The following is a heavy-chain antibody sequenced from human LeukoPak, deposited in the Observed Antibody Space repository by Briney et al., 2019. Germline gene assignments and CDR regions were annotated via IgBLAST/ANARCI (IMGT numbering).Heavy chain of an antibody. CDR1: GFTFSSYR. CDR2: ISSSGVYI. CDR3: ARSLGSCSTTTCYDNWFDP. Sequence: GGPLRLSCAASGFTFSSYRMNWVRQAPGKGLEWVSSISSSGVYIYYADSLKGRFTISRDNAKDSLYLQMNSLRAEDTAVYYCARSLGSCSTTTCYDNWFDPWGQGTLVTVSS. J-gene: IGHJ5*02. D-gene: IGHD2-2*01. V-gene: IGHV3-21*01.